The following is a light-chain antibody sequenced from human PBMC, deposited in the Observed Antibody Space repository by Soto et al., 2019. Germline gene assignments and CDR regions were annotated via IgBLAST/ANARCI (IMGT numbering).Light chain of an antibody. J-gene: IGKJ3*01. CDR1: QSVSSSY. Sequence: EIVLTQSPGTLSLSPGERATLSCRASQSVSSSYLAWYQQKPGQAPRLVIYGASRRATGIPDRFSGSGSGTDLTLTISSLEPEDFAVYYCQQYGSSRFTFGPGTKVDIK. CDR3: QQYGSSRFT. CDR2: GAS. V-gene: IGKV3-20*01.